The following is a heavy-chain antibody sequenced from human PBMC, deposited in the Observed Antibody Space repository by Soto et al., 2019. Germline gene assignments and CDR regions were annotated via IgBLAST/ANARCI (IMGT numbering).Heavy chain of an antibody. CDR2: TYYRSKWYN. J-gene: IGHJ6*02. Sequence: PSQTLSLTCAISGDSVSSNSAAWNWIRQSPSRGLEWLGRTYYRSKWYNDYAVSVKSRITINPDTSKNQFSLQLNSVTPEDTAVYYCAQEATAAGLYYYGMDVWGQGTTVTVSS. CDR3: AQEATAAGLYYYGMDV. D-gene: IGHD6-13*01. V-gene: IGHV6-1*01. CDR1: GDSVSSNSAA.